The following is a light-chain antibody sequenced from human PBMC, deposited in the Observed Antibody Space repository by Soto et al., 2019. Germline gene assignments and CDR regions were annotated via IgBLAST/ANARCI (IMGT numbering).Light chain of an antibody. CDR2: AAS. J-gene: IGKJ4*01. CDR3: QQHNNYPRAFT. CDR1: QGISNS. Sequence: DIQLTQSPSFLSASVGDRVTITCRASQGISNSLAWYQQKPGKPPNLLTYAASTLQNGVPSRSSGNGSGTECTLTISSLQPEDYATYYCQQHNNYPRAFTFGGGTKVEI. V-gene: IGKV1-9*01.